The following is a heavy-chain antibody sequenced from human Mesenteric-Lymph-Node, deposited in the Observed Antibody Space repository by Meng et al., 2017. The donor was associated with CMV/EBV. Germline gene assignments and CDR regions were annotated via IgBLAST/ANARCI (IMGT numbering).Heavy chain of an antibody. D-gene: IGHD6-13*01. CDR2: IIPILGIA. CDR3: AGRIEAAGSRWFDP. V-gene: IGHV1-69*02. CDR1: GGTFSSYT. J-gene: IGHJ5*02. Sequence: QVHLVQSGAEVKKPGSSVKGSGKASGGTFSSYTICWVRQAPGQGLEWMGRIIPILGIANYAQKFQGRVTITADKSTSTAYMELSSLRSEDTAVYYCAGRIEAAGSRWFDPWGQGPLVTVSS.